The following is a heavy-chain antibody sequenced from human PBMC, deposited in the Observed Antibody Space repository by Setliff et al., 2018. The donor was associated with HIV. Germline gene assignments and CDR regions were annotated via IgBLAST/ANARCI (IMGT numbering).Heavy chain of an antibody. Sequence: TLSLTCSVSGVSITTDGYYWSWIRHHPGKGLEWIGYMYHTGNTYYNPSLASRLVMSLDPSKNQFSLKLNSMTAADTAMYYCAGGRYFRDISDSRFDFWGQGKLVTVSS. CDR2: MYHTGNT. V-gene: IGHV4-31*03. J-gene: IGHJ4*02. CDR1: GVSITTDGYY. D-gene: IGHD2-21*02. CDR3: AGGRYFRDISDSRFDF.